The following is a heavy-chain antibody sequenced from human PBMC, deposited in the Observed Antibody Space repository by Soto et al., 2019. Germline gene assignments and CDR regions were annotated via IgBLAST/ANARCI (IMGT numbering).Heavy chain of an antibody. D-gene: IGHD2-2*01. CDR2: MNPNSGNT. V-gene: IGHV1-8*01. CDR3: ARGAVVPAAILGYYYGMDV. CDR1: GYTFTSYD. Sequence: ASVKVSCKASGYTFTSYDINWVRQATGQGLEWMGWMNPNSGNTGYAQKFQGRVTMTRNTSISTAYMELSSLRSEDTAVYYCARGAVVPAAILGYYYGMDVWGQGTTVTVSS. J-gene: IGHJ6*02.